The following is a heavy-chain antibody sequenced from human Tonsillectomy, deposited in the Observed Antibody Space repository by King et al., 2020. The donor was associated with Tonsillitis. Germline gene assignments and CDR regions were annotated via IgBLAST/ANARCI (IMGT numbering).Heavy chain of an antibody. J-gene: IGHJ6*02. D-gene: IGHD3-10*01. Sequence: VQLVESGGGLVQPGGSLRLSCAASGFTFSSYAMSWVRQAPGKGLEWVSAISGSGGSTYYADSVKGRFTISRDNSKNTLYLQMNSLRAEDTAVYYCAKWDKTTKRFGGLLLKGGDQYYYYGMDVWGQGTTVTVSS. CDR3: AKWDKTTKRFGGLLLKGGDQYYYYGMDV. V-gene: IGHV3-23*04. CDR1: GFTFSSYA. CDR2: ISGSGGST.